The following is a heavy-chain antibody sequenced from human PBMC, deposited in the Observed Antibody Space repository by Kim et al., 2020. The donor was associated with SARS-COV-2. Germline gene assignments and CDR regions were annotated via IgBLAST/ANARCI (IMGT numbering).Heavy chain of an antibody. CDR3: AHRGRSTVVTGDHDAFDI. CDR2: IYWDDDK. Sequence: SGPTLVKPTQTLTLTCTFSGFSLSTSGVGVGWIRQPPGKALEWLALIYWDDDKRYSPSLKSRLTITKDTSKNQVVLTMTNMDPVDTATYYCAHRGRSTVVTGDHDAFDIWGQGTMVTVSS. D-gene: IGHD7-27*01. J-gene: IGHJ3*02. CDR1: GFSLSTSGVG. V-gene: IGHV2-5*02.